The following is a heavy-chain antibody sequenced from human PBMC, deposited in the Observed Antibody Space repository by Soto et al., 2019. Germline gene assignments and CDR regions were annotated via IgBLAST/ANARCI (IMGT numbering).Heavy chain of an antibody. Sequence: ASVKVSCKASGGTFSSYAISWVRQAPGQGLEWMGGIIPIFGTANYAQKFQGRVTITADKSTSTAYMELSSLRSEDTAVYYCARGPKGYCSSTSCFNNWFDPWGQGTLVTVSS. CDR1: GGTFSSYA. CDR2: IIPIFGTA. D-gene: IGHD2-2*01. CDR3: ARGPKGYCSSTSCFNNWFDP. J-gene: IGHJ5*02. V-gene: IGHV1-69*06.